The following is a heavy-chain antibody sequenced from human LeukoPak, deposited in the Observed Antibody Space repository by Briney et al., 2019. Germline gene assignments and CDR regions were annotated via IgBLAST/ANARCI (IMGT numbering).Heavy chain of an antibody. J-gene: IGHJ4*02. CDR3: ARGDFWSGYKFDY. V-gene: IGHV3-48*01. CDR1: GFTFRSDS. D-gene: IGHD3-3*01. CDR2: INSSSRTI. Sequence: PGGALRLSCAASGFTFRSDSMNGVSQAPRERLEGVSYINSSSRTINYADSVKSRVTISRDKAKNSLYLQMNSLRAEDTAVYDCARGDFWSGYKFDYWGQGTLVTVSS.